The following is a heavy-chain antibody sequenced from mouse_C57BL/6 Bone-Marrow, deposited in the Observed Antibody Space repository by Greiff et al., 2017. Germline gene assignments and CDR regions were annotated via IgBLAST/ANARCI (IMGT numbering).Heavy chain of an antibody. V-gene: IGHV1-39*01. CDR1: GYSFTDYN. J-gene: IGHJ3*01. CDR3: ARLPYDGYHDPDGFAY. CDR2: INPNYGTT. D-gene: IGHD2-3*01. Sequence: VQLQQSGPELVKPGASVKISCKASGYSFTDYNMNWVKQSNGKSLEWIGVINPNYGTTSYNQKFKGKATMTIGQASSTAYMQLNSLTSEDSAVYYCARLPYDGYHDPDGFAYWGRGTLVTVSA.